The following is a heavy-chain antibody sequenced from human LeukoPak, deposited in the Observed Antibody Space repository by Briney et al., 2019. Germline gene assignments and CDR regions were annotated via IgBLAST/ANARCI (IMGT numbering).Heavy chain of an antibody. V-gene: IGHV1-69*13. J-gene: IGHJ3*02. D-gene: IGHD2-8*01. CDR1: GGTFGSYA. CDR2: IIPIFGTA. Sequence: SVKVSCKASGGTFGSYAISWVRQAPGQGLEWMGGIIPIFGTANYAQKFQGRVTITADESTSTAYMELSSLRSEDTAVYYCARAVGNIVLMVYAIGPYDAFDIWGQGTMVTVSS. CDR3: ARAVGNIVLMVYAIGPYDAFDI.